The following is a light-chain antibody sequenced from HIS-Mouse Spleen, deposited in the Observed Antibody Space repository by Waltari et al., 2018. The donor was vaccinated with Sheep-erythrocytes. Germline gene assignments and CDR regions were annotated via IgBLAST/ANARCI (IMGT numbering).Light chain of an antibody. CDR1: SSNIGSNT. J-gene: IGLJ2*01. CDR3: AAWDDSLNGVV. V-gene: IGLV1-44*01. Sequence: QSVLTQPPSASGTPGQRVTISCSGSSSNIGSNTVNWYQQLPGTAPKLLIYSNKQRPSGVPGRFSGAKSCTSASLAISGRQSEEEADYYCAAWDDSLNGVVFGGGTKLTVL. CDR2: SNK.